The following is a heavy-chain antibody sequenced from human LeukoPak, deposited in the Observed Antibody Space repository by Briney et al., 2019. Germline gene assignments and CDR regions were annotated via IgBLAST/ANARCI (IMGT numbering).Heavy chain of an antibody. J-gene: IGHJ5*02. V-gene: IGHV4-61*02. D-gene: IGHD6-13*01. CDR2: IYTSGST. CDR1: GGSISSGSYY. Sequence: SQTLSLTCSVSGGSISSGSYYWSWIRQPAGKGLEWIGRIYTSGSTNYNPSLKSRVTISADTSKSQFSLNLNSVTAADTAVYYRARITAAGTGFDPWGQGTLVTVSS. CDR3: ARITAAGTGFDP.